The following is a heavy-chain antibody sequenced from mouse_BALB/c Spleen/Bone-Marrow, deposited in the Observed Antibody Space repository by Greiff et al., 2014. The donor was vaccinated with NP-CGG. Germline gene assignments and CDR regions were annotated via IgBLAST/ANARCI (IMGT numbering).Heavy chain of an antibody. J-gene: IGHJ3*01. CDR3: ARNYPFAY. CDR1: GFNIKDSY. V-gene: IGHV14-3*02. CDR2: IDPAKGNT. D-gene: IGHD2-1*01. Sequence: EVQLQQSGAELVKPGASVKLSCTASGFNIKDSYLHWVKQRPEQGLDWIGRIDPAKGNTNYDPKFQGKATITADTSSNTAYLQLSSLTSEDTAVYFCARNYPFAYWRQGTLVPVPA.